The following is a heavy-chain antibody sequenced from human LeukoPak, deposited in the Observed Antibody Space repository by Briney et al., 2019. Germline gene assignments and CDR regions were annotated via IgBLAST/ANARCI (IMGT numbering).Heavy chain of an antibody. V-gene: IGHV3-23*01. CDR2: IDGSGGFT. CDR3: AKKPAGFDP. D-gene: IGHD1-14*01. CDR1: GFTFSSDA. Sequence: GGSLRLSCAASGFTFSSDAMTWVRQAPGKGLEWVSSIDGSGGFTYYADSVKGRFTISRDNSKNTLYLQMNSLRAEDTAIYYCAKKPAGFDPWGQGTLVTVSS. J-gene: IGHJ5*02.